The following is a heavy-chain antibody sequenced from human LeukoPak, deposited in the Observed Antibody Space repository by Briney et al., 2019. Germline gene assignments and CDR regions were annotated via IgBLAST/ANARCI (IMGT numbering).Heavy chain of an antibody. V-gene: IGHV4-59*01. CDR1: GFTFSSYA. J-gene: IGHJ4*02. CDR3: ARDAYSGNYFDY. D-gene: IGHD1-26*01. Sequence: GSLRLSCAASGFTFSSYAMSWIRQPPGKGLEWIGYIYYSGSTNYNPSLKSRVTISVDTSKNQFSLKLSSVTAADTAVYYCARDAYSGNYFDYWGQGTLVTVSS. CDR2: IYYSGST.